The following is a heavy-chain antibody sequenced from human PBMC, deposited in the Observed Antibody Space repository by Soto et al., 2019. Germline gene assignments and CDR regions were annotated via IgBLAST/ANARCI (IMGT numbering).Heavy chain of an antibody. CDR1: GLTFSIAW. CDR3: TTDSYSTIIRVRFDN. CDR2: IKSKTDGGTT. J-gene: IGHJ4*03. D-gene: IGHD2-8*01. V-gene: IGHV3-15*07. Sequence: PGGSLRLSCAASGLTFSIAWINGARQAPGKGLEWVGRIKSKTDGGTTDYAAPVKGRFAISRDDSNNMVYLQMNSLKIEDTAVYYCTTDSYSTIIRVRFDNWGHGTLVTVSS.